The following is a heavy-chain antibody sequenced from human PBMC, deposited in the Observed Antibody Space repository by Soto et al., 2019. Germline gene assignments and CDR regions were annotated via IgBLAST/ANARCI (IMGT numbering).Heavy chain of an antibody. Sequence: ASVKFSFEVSVYTRTEVSMHWLRHAPGHGLEWMGVINPNGGSTRFAQKFQGRGTMTRDTSTSTVYMELRGLTSEDTAVYYCARSSRGLYGIIIEGTNWFAPWGQGTLVTVSS. V-gene: IGHV1-46*01. J-gene: IGHJ5*02. CDR2: INPNGGST. CDR3: ARSSRGLYGIIIEGTNWFAP. CDR1: VYTRTEVS. D-gene: IGHD1-26*01.